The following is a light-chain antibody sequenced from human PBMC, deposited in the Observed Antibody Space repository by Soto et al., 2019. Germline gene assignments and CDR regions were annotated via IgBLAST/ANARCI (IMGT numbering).Light chain of an antibody. V-gene: IGKV3-20*01. CDR3: HQYGGSPPFT. CDR1: QNLRSG. J-gene: IGKJ5*01. Sequence: VMTQSPATLSVSPGERATLSCRASQNLRSGLAWYQQKPGQAPRLLIYGASSRATGIPDRFSGSGSGTDFTLTISRLEPEDFAVYYCHQYGGSPPFTFGQGTRLEI. CDR2: GAS.